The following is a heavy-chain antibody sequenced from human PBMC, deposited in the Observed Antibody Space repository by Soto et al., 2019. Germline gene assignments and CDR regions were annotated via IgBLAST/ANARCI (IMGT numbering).Heavy chain of an antibody. J-gene: IGHJ6*02. V-gene: IGHV1-69*12. CDR3: AIVPMVLGAQAYYYYYGMDA. CDR2: IIPIFGTA. Sequence: QVQLVQSGAEVTKPGSSVKVSCKAPGGTLSSYAISWVLQSTGHGLEWMGGIIPIFGTANYAQKGQGRVTITAEESTSTAHMALSRLRSDETAVSYSAIVPMVLGAQAYYYYYGMDAWGQGTTVTGSS. CDR1: GGTLSSYA. D-gene: IGHD3-10*01.